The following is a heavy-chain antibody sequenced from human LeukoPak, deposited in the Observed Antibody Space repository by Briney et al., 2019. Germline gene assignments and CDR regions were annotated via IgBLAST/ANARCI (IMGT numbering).Heavy chain of an antibody. V-gene: IGHV4-30-4*01. CDR2: IYYSGST. CDR3: ARALVSVGQQALDY. CDR1: GGSISSGDYY. D-gene: IGHD6-13*01. J-gene: IGHJ4*02. Sequence: PSETLSLTCTVSGGSISSGDYYWSWIRQPPGKGLEWIGYIYYSGSTYYNPSLKSRVTISVDTSKNQFSLKLSSVTAADTAVYYCARALVSVGQQALDYWGQGTLVTVSS.